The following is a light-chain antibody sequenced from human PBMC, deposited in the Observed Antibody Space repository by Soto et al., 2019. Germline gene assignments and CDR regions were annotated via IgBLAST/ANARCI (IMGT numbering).Light chain of an antibody. CDR3: QQYGSSPRT. CDR2: GAS. J-gene: IGKJ1*01. Sequence: EIVMTQSPATLSVSPGERATLSCRAGQSVSSNLAWYQQKPGQAPRLIIYGASSRATGIPDRFSGSGSGTDFTLTISRLEPEDFAVYYCQQYGSSPRTFGQGTKV. CDR1: QSVSSN. V-gene: IGKV3-20*01.